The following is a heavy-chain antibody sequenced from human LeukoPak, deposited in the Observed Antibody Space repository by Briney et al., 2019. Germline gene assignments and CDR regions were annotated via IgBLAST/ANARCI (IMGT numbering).Heavy chain of an antibody. CDR2: IKQDGSEK. CDR1: GFTLSNYW. V-gene: IGHV3-7*01. CDR3: SQSSYYYYYMDV. J-gene: IGHJ6*03. Sequence: GGSLRLSCVAYGFTLSNYWMSWVRQAPGKGLEWVANIKQDGSEKYYVDSVKGRFTISRDNAKNSLYLQMNSLRVEDTAVYYCSQSSYYYYYMDVWGNGTTVTVSS.